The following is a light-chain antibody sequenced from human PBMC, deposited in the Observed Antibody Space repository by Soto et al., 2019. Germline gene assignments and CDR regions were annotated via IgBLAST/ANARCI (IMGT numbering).Light chain of an antibody. CDR2: AAS. V-gene: IGKV1-39*01. Sequence: DIQMTQSPSSLSASVGDRITITCRASQTSDNYLNWYHQKPGKAPNLLIYAASSLQSGVPSRFSGSGSGTDFTLTISSLQPEDFATYYCQQSYSTPYTFGQGTKLEIK. CDR3: QQSYSTPYT. J-gene: IGKJ2*01. CDR1: QTSDNY.